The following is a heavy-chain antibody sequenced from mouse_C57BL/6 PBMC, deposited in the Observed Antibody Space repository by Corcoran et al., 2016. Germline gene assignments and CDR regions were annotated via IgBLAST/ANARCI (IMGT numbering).Heavy chain of an antibody. J-gene: IGHJ1*03. CDR1: GYTFTTYG. CDR2: INTYSGVP. Sequence: QIQLVQSGPELKKPGETVKISCKASGYTFTTYGMSWVKQAPGKGLKWMGWINTYSGVPTYADDFKGRFAFSLETSASTAYLQINNLKNEDTATYFCARDYYGSRPLWYFDVWGTGTTVTVSS. D-gene: IGHD1-1*01. V-gene: IGHV9-3*01. CDR3: ARDYYGSRPLWYFDV.